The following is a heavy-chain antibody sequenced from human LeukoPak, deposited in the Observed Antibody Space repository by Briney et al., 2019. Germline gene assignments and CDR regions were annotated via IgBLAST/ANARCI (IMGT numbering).Heavy chain of an antibody. Sequence: SETLSLTCTVSGGSISSSSYYWGWIRQPPGKGLEWIGSIYHSGSTYYNPSLKSRVTISVDTSKNQFSLKLSSVTAADTAVYYCARDNRLDSLGVGYYFDYWGQGTLVTVSS. CDR3: ARDNRLDSLGVGYYFDY. J-gene: IGHJ4*02. D-gene: IGHD3-16*01. CDR2: IYHSGST. V-gene: IGHV4-39*07. CDR1: GGSISSSSYY.